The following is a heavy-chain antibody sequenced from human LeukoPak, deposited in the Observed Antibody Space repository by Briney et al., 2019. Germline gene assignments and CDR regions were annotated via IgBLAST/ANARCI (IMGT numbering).Heavy chain of an antibody. D-gene: IGHD5-24*01. V-gene: IGHV1-46*01. Sequence: GASVKVSCKASGGTFGSYVINWVRQAPGQGPEWMGVISPSGGSTTYAQKFQGRVTLTRDMSTSTDYLELSSLRSEDTAVYYCARDNSVRDEAWWFNPWGQGTLVTVSS. CDR2: ISPSGGST. CDR3: ARDNSVRDEAWWFNP. J-gene: IGHJ5*02. CDR1: GGTFGSYV.